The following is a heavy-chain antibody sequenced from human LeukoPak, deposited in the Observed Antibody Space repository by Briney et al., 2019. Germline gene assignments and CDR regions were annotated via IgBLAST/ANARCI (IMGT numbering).Heavy chain of an antibody. J-gene: IGHJ5*02. CDR3: ARDGSGLWFDP. Sequence: SETLSLTCTVSGGSINSGNYYWSWIRQPAGKGPEWIGRIDTSGTTSYNPSLKSRVTISVDTSKNQFSLKLRSVTAADTAVYYCARDGSGLWFDPWGQGTLVTVSS. CDR2: IDTSGTT. CDR1: GGSINSGNYY. V-gene: IGHV4-61*02.